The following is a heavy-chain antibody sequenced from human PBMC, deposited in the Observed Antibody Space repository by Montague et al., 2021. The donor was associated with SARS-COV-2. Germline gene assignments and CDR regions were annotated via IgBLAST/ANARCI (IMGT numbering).Heavy chain of an antibody. CDR3: ARVPYRLLFVPRYYGMDV. J-gene: IGHJ6*02. D-gene: IGHD2-2*01. Sequence: SETLSLTCAVYGGSLSGYYWSWIRQPPGEGLEWIAEISHSGSTGYNPSLKSRVTISVDTSKNQFSLKLSSATAAETAVYYCARVPYRLLFVPRYYGMDVWGQGTTVTVSS. CDR2: ISHSGST. CDR1: GGSLSGYY. V-gene: IGHV4-34*01.